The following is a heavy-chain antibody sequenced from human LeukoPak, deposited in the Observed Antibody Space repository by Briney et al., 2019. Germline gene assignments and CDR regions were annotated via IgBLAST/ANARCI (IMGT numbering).Heavy chain of an antibody. D-gene: IGHD6-19*01. CDR2: IYYSGST. CDR1: GGSISSYY. CDR3: ARVLGYSSGWYGRYFDY. Sequence: PSETLSLTCTVSGGSISSYYWSWIRQPPAKGLEWIGYIYYSGSTNYDPSLKSRVTISVDTSKNQFSLKLSSVTAADTAVYYCARVLGYSSGWYGRYFDYWGQGTLATVSS. V-gene: IGHV4-59*01. J-gene: IGHJ4*02.